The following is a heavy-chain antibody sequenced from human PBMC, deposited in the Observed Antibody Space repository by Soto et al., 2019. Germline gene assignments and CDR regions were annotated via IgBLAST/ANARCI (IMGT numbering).Heavy chain of an antibody. D-gene: IGHD6-19*01. CDR1: GFTFSSYA. CDR2: ISGNGGRT. J-gene: IGHJ4*02. Sequence: AGGSLRLSCAASGFTFSSYAMSWVRQAPGKGLEWVSAISGNGGRTYYADSVKGRFTISRDSSKNTLYLQMNTLRVEDTAIYYCAKIESSGWYGTPDYWGQGTRVTVSS. V-gene: IGHV3-23*01. CDR3: AKIESSGWYGTPDY.